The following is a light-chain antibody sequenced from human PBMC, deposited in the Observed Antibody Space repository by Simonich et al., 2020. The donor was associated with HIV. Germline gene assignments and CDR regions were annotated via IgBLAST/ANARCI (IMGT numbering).Light chain of an antibody. CDR3: QQYGSSPLT. CDR1: QSVSSSY. Sequence: IVLTQSPGTLSLSPGERATLSCRASQSVSSSYLAWYQQKPGLAPRLLIYDASNRATGIPDRFSGSGSGTDFTLTISSREPEDFAVYFCQQYGSSPLTFGGGTKVEIE. CDR2: DAS. J-gene: IGKJ4*01. V-gene: IGKV3D-20*01.